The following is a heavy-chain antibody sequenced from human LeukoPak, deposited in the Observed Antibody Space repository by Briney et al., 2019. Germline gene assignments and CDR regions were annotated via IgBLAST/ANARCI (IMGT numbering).Heavy chain of an antibody. CDR3: ARGVSSSSWWSYFDY. CDR1: GFTFSSYG. J-gene: IGHJ4*02. V-gene: IGHV3-23*01. Sequence: GGSLRLSCAASGFTFSSYGMSWVRQAPGKGLEWVSAISGSGGSTYYADSVKGRFTISRDNSKNTLYLQMNSLRAEDTAVYYCARGVSSSSWWSYFDYWGQGTLVTVSS. CDR2: ISGSGGST. D-gene: IGHD6-6*01.